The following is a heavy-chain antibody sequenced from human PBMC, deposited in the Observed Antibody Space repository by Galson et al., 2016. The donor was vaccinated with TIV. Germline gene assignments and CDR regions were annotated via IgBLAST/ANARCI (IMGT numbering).Heavy chain of an antibody. D-gene: IGHD3-16*01. CDR1: GFTFIDAW. J-gene: IGHJ6*02. CDR2: IKSKSDGGTI. Sequence: SLRLSCAASGFTFIDAWMNWVRQAPGKGLEWVGRIKSKSDGGTIDYAAPMKGRFTISRDDSKNTLYLQMNSLKTEDTGVYYCTTDLYLIYVLWGLRSDFFYHGMDVWGQGTTVTVSS. V-gene: IGHV3-15*07. CDR3: TTDLYLIYVLWGLRSDFFYHGMDV.